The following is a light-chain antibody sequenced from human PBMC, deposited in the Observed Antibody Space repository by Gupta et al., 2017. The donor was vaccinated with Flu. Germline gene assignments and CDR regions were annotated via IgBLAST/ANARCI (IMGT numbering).Light chain of an antibody. Sequence: VVMTQSPLSLAVTPGQPASISCRSSQSLVYTDGDTYLNWFHQRPGQPPRHLIYKVSNRESAVPDRFSGSGSGTDFTLQISRVEAEDVGYYYCRQGKHWPYPFGQGTKLEIK. CDR2: KVS. CDR1: QSLVYTDGDTY. CDR3: RQGKHWPYP. J-gene: IGKJ2*01. V-gene: IGKV2-30*01.